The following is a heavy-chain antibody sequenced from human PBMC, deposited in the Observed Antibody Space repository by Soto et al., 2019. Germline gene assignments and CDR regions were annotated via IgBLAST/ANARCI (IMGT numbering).Heavy chain of an antibody. Sequence: PSETLSLTCTVSGGSISSGDYYWSWIRQPPGKGLEWIGYIYYSGSTYYNPSLKSRVTISVDTSKNQFSLKLSSVTAADTAVYYCARDTTGRTGTTYYYYGMDVWGQGTTVTVSS. J-gene: IGHJ6*02. CDR2: IYYSGST. CDR3: ARDTTGRTGTTYYYYGMDV. D-gene: IGHD1-7*01. CDR1: GGSISSGDYY. V-gene: IGHV4-30-4*01.